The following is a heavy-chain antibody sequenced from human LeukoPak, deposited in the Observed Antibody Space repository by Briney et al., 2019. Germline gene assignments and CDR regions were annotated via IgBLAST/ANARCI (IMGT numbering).Heavy chain of an antibody. CDR2: TYYRSKWYD. D-gene: IGHD3-22*01. J-gene: IGHJ4*02. V-gene: IGHV6-1*01. CDR1: GDSVSSSSAA. CDR3: ARGHSGYPDS. Sequence: SQTLSLTCAISGDSVSSSSAALNWIRQSPSRGLEWLGRTYYRSKWYDAYAESVKSRVTIKPDTSRNQFSLQLDSVTPEDTAVYYCARGHSGYPDSWGQGTLVTVSS.